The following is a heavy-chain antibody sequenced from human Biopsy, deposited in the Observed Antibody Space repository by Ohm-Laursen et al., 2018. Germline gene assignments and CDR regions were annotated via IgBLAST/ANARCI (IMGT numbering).Heavy chain of an antibody. CDR2: FAPENGRT. V-gene: IGHV1-24*01. CDR1: GYSLTELS. CDR3: AADINVWNVNY. J-gene: IGHJ4*02. Sequence: GASVKVSCKVSGYSLTELSMHWVRQAPGQGLEWMGGFAPENGRTVYSQKFQGRVTMTEDTSTSTAYMEVWRLRSDDTAVYYCAADINVWNVNYWGQGTQVIVSS. D-gene: IGHD1-1*01.